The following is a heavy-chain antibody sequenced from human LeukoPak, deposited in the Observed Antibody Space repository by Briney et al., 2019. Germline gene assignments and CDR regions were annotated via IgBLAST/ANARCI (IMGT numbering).Heavy chain of an antibody. D-gene: IGHD5-18*01. CDR2: INPSSGST. CDR3: AIMSRVDTRKSRFDH. J-gene: IGHJ4*02. Sequence: ASVKVSCKASGYTFATYYMHWVRQAPGQGLEWMGVINPSSGSTNYAQNFQGRVTMTRDTSTSTVYMELSSLRSEDTAMYYCAIMSRVDTRKSRFDHWGQGSLVTVSS. V-gene: IGHV1-46*01. CDR1: GYTFATYY.